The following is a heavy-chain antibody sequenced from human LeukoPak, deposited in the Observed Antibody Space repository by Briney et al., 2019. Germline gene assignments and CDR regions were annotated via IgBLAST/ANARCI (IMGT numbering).Heavy chain of an antibody. D-gene: IGHD2-2*01. J-gene: IGHJ5*02. CDR1: GGSFSGYY. CDR3: ARGGPDIVVVPAAPGVWFDP. Sequence: PSETLSLTCAVYGGSFSGYYWSWIRQPPGKGLEWIGEINHSGSTNYNPSLRSRVTIPVDTSKNQFSLKLSSVTAADTAVYYCARGGPDIVVVPAAPGVWFDPWGQGTLVTVSS. CDR2: INHSGST. V-gene: IGHV4-34*01.